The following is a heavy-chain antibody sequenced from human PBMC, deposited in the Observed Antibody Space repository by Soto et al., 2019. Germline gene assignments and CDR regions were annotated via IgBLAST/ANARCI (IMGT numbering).Heavy chain of an antibody. CDR3: ARGLFWSGQDY. CDR1: GGSFSGYY. CDR2: INHSGST. V-gene: IGHV4-34*01. D-gene: IGHD3-3*01. Sequence: SETLSLTCAVYGGSFSGYYWSWIRQPPGKGLEWIGEINHSGSTNYNPSLKSRVTISVDTSKNQFSLKLSSVTAADTAVYYCARGLFWSGQDYWGQGTLVTVSS. J-gene: IGHJ4*02.